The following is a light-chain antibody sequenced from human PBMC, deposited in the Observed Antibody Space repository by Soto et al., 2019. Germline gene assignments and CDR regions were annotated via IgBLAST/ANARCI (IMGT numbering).Light chain of an antibody. V-gene: IGKV3-20*01. CDR2: GAS. CDR1: QIVNSRY. J-gene: IGKJ5*01. Sequence: EIVLTQSPDTLYLSPGERATLSCRASQIVNSRYLAWFQQKPGQAPSLLIYGASSRATGIPDRFSGSGSGTDFTLTISRLEPEDFALYYCQQYTSSPITFGQGTRLEI. CDR3: QQYTSSPIT.